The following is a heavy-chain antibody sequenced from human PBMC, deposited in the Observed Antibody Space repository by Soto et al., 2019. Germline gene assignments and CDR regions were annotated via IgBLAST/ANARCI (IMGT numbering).Heavy chain of an antibody. CDR2: ISGSGGST. D-gene: IGHD2-2*01. Sequence: GGSLRLSCAASGFTFSSYAMSWVRQAPGKGLEWVSAISGSGGSTYYADSVKGRFTISRDNSKNTLYLQINSLRAEDTALYYCPKDAVQGTVPDSYGMDVWGQGTTVTVSS. CDR3: PKDAVQGTVPDSYGMDV. CDR1: GFTFSSYA. V-gene: IGHV3-23*01. J-gene: IGHJ6*02.